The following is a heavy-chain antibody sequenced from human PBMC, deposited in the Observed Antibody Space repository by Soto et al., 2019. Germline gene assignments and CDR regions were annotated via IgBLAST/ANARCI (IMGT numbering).Heavy chain of an antibody. D-gene: IGHD2-21*01. V-gene: IGHV3-74*01. CDR3: ASLSASVDF. CDR2: IDADGNSR. Sequence: GRCLRLSGVASGLTFSIYGMHGLRQAPGRELVWVSEIDADGNSRNYAVSVKGRFTISRDNAKNTLYLQMNSLTAEDTAGYLCASLSASVDFWGRGTLVTVSS. CDR1: GLTFSIYG. J-gene: IGHJ4*02.